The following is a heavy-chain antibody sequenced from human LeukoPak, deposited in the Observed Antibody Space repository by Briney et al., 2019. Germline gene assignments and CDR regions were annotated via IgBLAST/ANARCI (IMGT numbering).Heavy chain of an antibody. D-gene: IGHD3-10*01. Sequence: SGGSLRLSCAASGFTFSTYSMTWVRQAPGKGLEWVSSISRTGNYISYADSMKGRFTIYRDNAKNSLFLQMNSLSAEDTAVYYCTREQNYYGSGSFYNVLDYWGQGTLVTVSS. CDR1: GFTFSTYS. CDR3: TREQNYYGSGSFYNVLDY. V-gene: IGHV3-21*01. J-gene: IGHJ4*02. CDR2: ISRTGNYI.